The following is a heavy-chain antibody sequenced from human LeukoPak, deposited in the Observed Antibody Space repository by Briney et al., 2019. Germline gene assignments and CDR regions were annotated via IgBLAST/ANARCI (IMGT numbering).Heavy chain of an antibody. D-gene: IGHD3-22*01. V-gene: IGHV4-31*03. CDR3: ARVPRYDSSGYLDY. Sequence: SETLSLTCTVSGGSISSGSYYSSWIPQSWIRRHPGKGLEWIGNIYYSASTYYNSSLKSRLTISVDTSKNQFSLKLSSVTATDTAVYYCARVPRYDSSGYLDYWGRGTLVTVSS. CDR2: IYYSAST. J-gene: IGHJ4*02. CDR1: GGSISSGSYY.